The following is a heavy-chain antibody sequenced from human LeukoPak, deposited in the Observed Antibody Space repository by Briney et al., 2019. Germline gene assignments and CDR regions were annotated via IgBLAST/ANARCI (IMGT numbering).Heavy chain of an antibody. V-gene: IGHV3-7*04. CDR2: IKQDGSEK. J-gene: IGHJ4*02. CDR1: GFTFSSYW. Sequence: GGSLRLSCAASGFTFSSYWMSWVRQAPGKGLEWVANIKQDGSEKYYVDSVKGRFTISRDNAKNSLYLQMNSLRAEDTAVYYCARGAYYYGSGSYDYWGQGTLVTVSS. CDR3: ARGAYYYGSGSYDY. D-gene: IGHD3-10*01.